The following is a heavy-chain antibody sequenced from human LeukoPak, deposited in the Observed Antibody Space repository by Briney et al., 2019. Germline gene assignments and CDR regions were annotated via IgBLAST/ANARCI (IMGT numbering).Heavy chain of an antibody. CDR3: AREAQWLDG. J-gene: IGHJ4*02. V-gene: IGHV3-30-3*01. CDR1: GFTFSSYA. D-gene: IGHD6-19*01. Sequence: GRSLRLSCAASGFTFSSYAMHWVRQAPGKGLEWVAVISYDGSNKYYADSVKGRFTISRDNSKNTLYLQMNSLRAEDTAVYYCAREAQWLDGWGQGTLVTVSS. CDR2: ISYDGSNK.